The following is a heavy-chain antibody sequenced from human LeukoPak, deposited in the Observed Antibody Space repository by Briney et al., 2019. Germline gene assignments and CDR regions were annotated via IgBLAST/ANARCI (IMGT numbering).Heavy chain of an antibody. CDR2: IWYDGSNK. Sequence: PGGFLRLSCAASGFTFSSYGMHWVRRAPGKGLEWVAVIWYDGSNKYYADSVEGRFTISRDNSKNTLYLQMNSLRAEDTAVYYCAKDSTPTDYYGSAADYWGQGTLVTVSS. CDR3: AKDSTPTDYYGSAADY. CDR1: GFTFSSYG. J-gene: IGHJ4*02. V-gene: IGHV3-33*03. D-gene: IGHD3-10*01.